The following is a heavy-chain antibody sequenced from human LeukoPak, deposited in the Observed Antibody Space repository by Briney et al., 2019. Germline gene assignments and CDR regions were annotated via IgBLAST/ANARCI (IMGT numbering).Heavy chain of an antibody. CDR1: GFTFDDHG. D-gene: IGHD3-10*01. J-gene: IGHJ4*02. Sequence: PGGSLRFSCAASGFTFDDHGMSWVRQAPGKGLEWVSTISGGGDVTYYPDSVKGRFTISRDKSKNTLYLQMNSLRVEDTDVYYCARDSSMLRGPLVIYYFDFWGQGTLVTVSS. V-gene: IGHV3-23*01. CDR2: ISGGGDVT. CDR3: ARDSSMLRGPLVIYYFDF.